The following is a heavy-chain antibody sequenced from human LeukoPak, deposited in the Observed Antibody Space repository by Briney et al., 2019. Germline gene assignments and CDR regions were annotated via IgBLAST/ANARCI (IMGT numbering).Heavy chain of an antibody. J-gene: IGHJ5*02. CDR1: GGSISSGGYY. CDR3: SRGGYCSGGSCYSGGGNWFDP. Sequence: PSQTLSLTCTVSGGSISSGGYYWSWIRQHPGKGLEWIGYIYYSGSTYYNPSLKSRVTISVDTSKNQFSLKLSSVTAADTAVYYCSRGGYCSGGSCYSGGGNWFDPWGQGTLVTVSS. D-gene: IGHD2-15*01. V-gene: IGHV4-31*03. CDR2: IYYSGST.